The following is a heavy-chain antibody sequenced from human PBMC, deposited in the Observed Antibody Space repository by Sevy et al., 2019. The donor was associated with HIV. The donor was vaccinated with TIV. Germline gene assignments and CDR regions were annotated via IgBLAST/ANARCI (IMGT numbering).Heavy chain of an antibody. V-gene: IGHV3-64*01. Sequence: GGSLRLSCAASGFTFSSYAMHWVRQAPGKGLEYVSAISSNGGSTYYANSVKGRFTISRDNSKNTLYLQMGSLRAEDMAVYYCARAEPPDGGKFDYYYYYMDVWGKGTTVTVSS. CDR2: ISSNGGST. J-gene: IGHJ6*03. CDR3: ARAEPPDGGKFDYYYYYMDV. CDR1: GFTFSSYA. D-gene: IGHD2-15*01.